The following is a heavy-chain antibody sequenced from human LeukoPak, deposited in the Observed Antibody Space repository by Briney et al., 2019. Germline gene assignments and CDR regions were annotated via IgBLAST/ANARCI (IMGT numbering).Heavy chain of an antibody. D-gene: IGHD4-11*01. V-gene: IGHV1-24*01. CDR1: GYTLTELS. CDR3: ARVTGYSNWFDP. CDR2: FDPEDGET. Sequence: ASVKVSCKVSGYTLTELSMHWVRQAPGKGLEWMGGFDPEDGETIYAQKFQGRVTMTEDTSTDTAYMELSSLRSEDTAVYYCARVTGYSNWFDPWGQGTLVTVSS. J-gene: IGHJ5*02.